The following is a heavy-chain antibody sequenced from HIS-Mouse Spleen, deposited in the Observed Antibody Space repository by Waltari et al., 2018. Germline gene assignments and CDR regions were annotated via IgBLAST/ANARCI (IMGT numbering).Heavy chain of an antibody. Sequence: QVQLVESGGGVVQPGRSLRLSCAASGFTFSSYGMHWVRQAPGKGLEGVAVIWYDGSNKYYADSVKGRFTISRDNSKNTLYLQMTSLRAEDTAVYYCATGIDFDYWGQGTLVTVSS. CDR3: ATGIDFDY. V-gene: IGHV3-33*01. CDR2: IWYDGSNK. J-gene: IGHJ4*02. D-gene: IGHD1-26*01. CDR1: GFTFSSYG.